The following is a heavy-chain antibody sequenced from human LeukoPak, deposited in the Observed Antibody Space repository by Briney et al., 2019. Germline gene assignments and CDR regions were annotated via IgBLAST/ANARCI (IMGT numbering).Heavy chain of an antibody. V-gene: IGHV3-53*01. D-gene: IGHD2-2*03. CDR2: IYSGGST. J-gene: IGHJ4*02. Sequence: GESLKISCKGSGYSFTSYWTGWVRQAPGKGLEWVSVIYSGGSTYYADSVKGRFTISRDNSKNTLYLQMNSLRAEDTAVYYCARDLGLGDYWGQGTLVTVSS. CDR3: ARDLGLGDY. CDR1: GYSFTSYW.